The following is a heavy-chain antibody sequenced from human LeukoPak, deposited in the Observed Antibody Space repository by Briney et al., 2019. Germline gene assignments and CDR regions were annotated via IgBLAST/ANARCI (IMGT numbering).Heavy chain of an antibody. CDR2: ISKTSTDI. J-gene: IGHJ4*02. Sequence: GGSLRLSCAASGFTFSNYGMNWVRQAPGKGLEWVSYISKTSTDIYYADSVKGRFTISRDNAMNSLHLQMNSLRDEDTAVYYCATNPARAHFDNWGQGALVTVSS. CDR1: GFTFSNYG. V-gene: IGHV3-21*05. CDR3: ATNPARAHFDN.